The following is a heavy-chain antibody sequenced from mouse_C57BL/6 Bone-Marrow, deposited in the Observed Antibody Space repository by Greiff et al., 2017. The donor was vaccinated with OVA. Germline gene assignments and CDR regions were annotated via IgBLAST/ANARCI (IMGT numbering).Heavy chain of an antibody. CDR2: IYPRSGNT. V-gene: IGHV1-81*01. D-gene: IGHD2-3*01. CDR3: ARCDGPYYFDY. Sequence: VKLQESGAELARPGASVKLSCKASGYTFTSYGISWVKQRTGQGLEWIGEIYPRSGNTYYNEKFKGKATLTADKSSSTAYMELRSLTSEDSAVYFCARCDGPYYFDYWGQGTTLTVSS. CDR1: GYTFTSYG. J-gene: IGHJ2*01.